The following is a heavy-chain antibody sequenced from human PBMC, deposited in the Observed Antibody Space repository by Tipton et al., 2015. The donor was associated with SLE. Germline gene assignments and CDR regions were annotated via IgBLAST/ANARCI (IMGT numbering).Heavy chain of an antibody. J-gene: IGHJ2*01. V-gene: IGHV4-34*01. Sequence: LRLSCAVYGGSFSGYYWSWIRQPPGKGLEWIGEINHSGSTNYTPSLKSRVTMSVDTSKNQFSLKLSSVTAADTAGYYCARGEWYFDLWGRGTLVTVSS. CDR2: INHSGST. CDR3: ARGEWYFDL. CDR1: GGSFSGYY.